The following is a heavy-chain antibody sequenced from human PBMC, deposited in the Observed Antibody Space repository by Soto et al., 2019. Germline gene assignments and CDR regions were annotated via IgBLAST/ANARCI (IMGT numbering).Heavy chain of an antibody. CDR3: ARDRGIFAAAGPAAFDY. D-gene: IGHD6-13*01. CDR2: ISSSGSTI. CDR1: GFTFSDYY. V-gene: IGHV3-11*01. J-gene: IGHJ4*02. Sequence: GGSLRLSCAASGFTFSDYYMSWIRQAPGKGLEWVSYISSSGSTIYYADSVKGRFTISRDNAKNSLYLQMNSLRAEETAVYYCARDRGIFAAAGPAAFDYWGQGTLVTVSS.